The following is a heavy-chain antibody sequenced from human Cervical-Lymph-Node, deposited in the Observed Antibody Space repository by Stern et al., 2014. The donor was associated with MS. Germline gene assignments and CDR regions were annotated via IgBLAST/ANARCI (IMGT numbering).Heavy chain of an antibody. D-gene: IGHD2-15*01. CDR1: GFTYSSYA. Sequence: VQLVESGGGVVQPGRSLRLSCAASGFTYSSYAMHWVRQAPGKGLEWVAVISYDGSNKYYADSVKGRFTISRDNSKNTLYLQMNSLRAEDTAVYYCARSSPYCSGGSCYSSGDYWGQGTLVTVSS. J-gene: IGHJ4*02. CDR2: ISYDGSNK. CDR3: ARSSPYCSGGSCYSSGDY. V-gene: IGHV3-30*04.